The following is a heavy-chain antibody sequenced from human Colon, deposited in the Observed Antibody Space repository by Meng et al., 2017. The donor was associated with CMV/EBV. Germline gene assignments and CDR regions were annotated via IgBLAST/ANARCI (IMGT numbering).Heavy chain of an antibody. CDR2: VYYRGSA. CDR3: ARGLGHASNNSHDY. J-gene: IGHJ4*02. V-gene: IGHV4-59*11. CDR1: GASMRSHY. Sequence: SETLSLTCTVSGASMRSHYWSWIRQPPGKGLEWMGHVYYRGSATYSPSLRRRVSISLDMSKKQFSLKLRSVTAADTAMYCCARGLGHASNNSHDYWGQGTLVTVSS. D-gene: IGHD1-1*01.